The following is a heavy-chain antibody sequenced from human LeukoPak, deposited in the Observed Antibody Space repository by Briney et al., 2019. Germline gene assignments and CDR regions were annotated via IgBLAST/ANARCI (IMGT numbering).Heavy chain of an antibody. CDR1: GGSISSTSYY. CDR2: IYYSGTT. D-gene: IGHD3-10*01. V-gene: IGHV4-39*07. Sequence: PSETLSLTCTVSGGSISSTSYYWGCIRQPPGKGLEWIASIYYSGTTYYNPSLKSRVTISVDTSKNQFSLKLTSVTAADTAVYYCAREGAEVRGVLVKYYFDYWGQGALVTVSS. CDR3: AREGAEVRGVLVKYYFDY. J-gene: IGHJ4*02.